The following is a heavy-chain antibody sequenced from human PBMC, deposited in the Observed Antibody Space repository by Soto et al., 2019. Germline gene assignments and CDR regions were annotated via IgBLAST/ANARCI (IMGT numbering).Heavy chain of an antibody. CDR3: ARVNRAVAGGLYYYYGMDV. Sequence: SQTLSLTCAISGDSVSSNSAAWNWIRQSPSRGLEWLGRTYYRSKWYNDYAVSVKSRITINPDTSKNQFSLQLNSVTPEDTAVYYCARVNRAVAGGLYYYYGMDVWRQGTTVTVSS. V-gene: IGHV6-1*01. D-gene: IGHD6-19*01. CDR1: GDSVSSNSAA. J-gene: IGHJ6*02. CDR2: TYYRSKWYN.